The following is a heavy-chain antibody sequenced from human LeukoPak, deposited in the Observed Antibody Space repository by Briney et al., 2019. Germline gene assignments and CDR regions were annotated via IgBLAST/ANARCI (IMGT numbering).Heavy chain of an antibody. CDR1: GFTFSSYA. CDR2: ISGSGGST. V-gene: IGHV3-23*01. CDR3: ARTIGYCSGGSCGGAFGI. D-gene: IGHD2-15*01. J-gene: IGHJ3*02. Sequence: PGGSLRLSCAASGFTFSSYAMSWVRQAPGKGLEWVAAISGSGGSTYYADSVKGRFTISRDNSKNTLYLQMNSLRAEDTAVYYCARTIGYCSGGSCGGAFGIWGQGTMVTVSS.